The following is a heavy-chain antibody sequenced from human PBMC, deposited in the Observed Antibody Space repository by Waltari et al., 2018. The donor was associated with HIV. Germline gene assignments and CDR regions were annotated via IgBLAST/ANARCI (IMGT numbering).Heavy chain of an antibody. CDR2: ISFDGKNK. CDR1: GFAFSTYG. V-gene: IGHV3-30*18. CDR3: AKGGYDYGDYSYFDY. Sequence: QVQLVESGGGVVQPGWSLILSCEASGFAFSTYGIPWLRQAPGKGLEWVAIISFDGKNKFYADSVKGRFTVSRDNSKNTLYLHMESLRGEDTAVYYCAKGGYDYGDYSYFDYWGQGTLVTVSA. D-gene: IGHD4-17*01. J-gene: IGHJ4*02.